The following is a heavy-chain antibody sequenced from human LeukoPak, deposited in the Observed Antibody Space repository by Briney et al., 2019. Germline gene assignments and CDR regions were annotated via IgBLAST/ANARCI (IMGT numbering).Heavy chain of an antibody. CDR2: ISSSGSTI. CDR3: ARDPPGANDY. V-gene: IGHV3-48*03. Sequence: SGGSLRLSCAASGFTFSSYEMNWVRQAPGKGLEWVSYISSSGSTIYYADSVKGRFTISRDNAKNSLYLQMNSLRAEDTAFYYCARDPPGANDYWGQGTQVTVSS. CDR1: GFTFSSYE. D-gene: IGHD3-10*01. J-gene: IGHJ4*02.